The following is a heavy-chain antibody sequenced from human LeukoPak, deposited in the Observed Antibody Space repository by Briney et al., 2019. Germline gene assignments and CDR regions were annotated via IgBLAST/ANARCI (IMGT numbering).Heavy chain of an antibody. V-gene: IGHV4-34*01. D-gene: IGHD3-16*01. J-gene: IGHJ6*03. CDR3: ARSNDYVWGSSPHFYYYFYLDG. CDR2: INHGGGT. CDR1: GGSFSGYY. Sequence: SETLSLTCAVDGGSFSGYYWSWLRQPPGKGLEWMGEINHGGGTNYNPSLKSRVTISVDTSKNQYSLKLSSVTAADTAVYYCARSNDYVWGSSPHFYYYFYLDGWGKGGTVGVSS.